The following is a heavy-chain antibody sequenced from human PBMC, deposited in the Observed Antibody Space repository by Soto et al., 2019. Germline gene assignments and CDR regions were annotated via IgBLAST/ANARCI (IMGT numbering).Heavy chain of an antibody. CDR1: GYSFISTD. Sequence: QVQLVQSGAEVKKPGASVKVSCRASGYSFISTDINWVRQAPGQGLEWMGWMNPNSGTTGYAQKFQGRVTMTRDTSDSPAYMEMSSLSSEDTAVYYCARAQHGRRISYVNGMDVWGQGTTVTVSS. J-gene: IGHJ6*02. CDR2: MNPNSGTT. D-gene: IGHD1-1*01. CDR3: ARAQHGRRISYVNGMDV. V-gene: IGHV1-8*01.